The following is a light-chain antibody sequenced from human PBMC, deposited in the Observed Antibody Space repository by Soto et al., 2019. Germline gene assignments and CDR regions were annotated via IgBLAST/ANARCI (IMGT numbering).Light chain of an antibody. CDR2: KAS. V-gene: IGKV1-5*03. CDR1: QSISSW. Sequence: DIQMTQYPSTLSGSVGDRVTITCRASQSISSWLAWYQKKPGKAPKFLIYKASNLEVGVPSRLRGSGYGTEFTLTISSMKTDDFATYYCQQYNSYPWTFGQGTQVDIK. J-gene: IGKJ1*01. CDR3: QQYNSYPWT.